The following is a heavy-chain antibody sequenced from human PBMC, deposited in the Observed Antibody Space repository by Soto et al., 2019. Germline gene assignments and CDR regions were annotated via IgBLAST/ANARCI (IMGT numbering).Heavy chain of an antibody. Sequence: QVQLVQAGAEVKKPGASVKASCKASGYIFIHYSIHWVRQAPGQGLEWMAISNPNGGSTDYAQKFQGRVTVTSHTSTLTVCMERNSLGSDVTAMYFSTLSLLQGDFWGAGTLVTVS. D-gene: IGHD2-21*01. CDR1: GYIFIHYS. CDR2: SNPNGGST. V-gene: IGHV1-46*01. J-gene: IGHJ4*02. CDR3: TLSLLQGDF.